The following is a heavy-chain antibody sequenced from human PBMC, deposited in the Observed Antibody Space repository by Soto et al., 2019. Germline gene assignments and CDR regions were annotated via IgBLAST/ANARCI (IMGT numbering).Heavy chain of an antibody. CDR3: ARDSGSSTGTFDY. CDR2: IYSGGST. V-gene: IGHV3-66*01. D-gene: IGHD1-26*01. CDR1: GFTVSSNY. J-gene: IGHJ4*02. Sequence: GGSLRLSCAASGFTVSSNYMSWVRQAPGKGLEWVSVIYSGGSTYYADSVKGRFTISRDNSKNTLYLQMNSLRAEDTAVYYCARDSGSSTGTFDYWGQGTLVTVSS.